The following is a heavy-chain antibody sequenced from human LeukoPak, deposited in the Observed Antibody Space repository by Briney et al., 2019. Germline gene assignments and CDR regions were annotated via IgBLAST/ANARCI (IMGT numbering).Heavy chain of an antibody. CDR3: ARPLIVGGGVSWFDP. J-gene: IGHJ5*02. CDR1: GGSISSYY. Sequence: SETLSLTCTVSGGSISSYYWSWIRQPPGKGLEWIGYIYYSGSTNYNPSLKSRVTISVDTSKNQFSLRLSSVTAADTAVYYCARPLIVGGGVSWFDPWGQGTLVTVSS. D-gene: IGHD1-26*01. V-gene: IGHV4-59*01. CDR2: IYYSGST.